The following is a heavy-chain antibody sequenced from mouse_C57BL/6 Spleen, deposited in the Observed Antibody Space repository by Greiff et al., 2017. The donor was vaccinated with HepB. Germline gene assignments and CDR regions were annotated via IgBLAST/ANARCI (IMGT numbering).Heavy chain of an antibody. CDR1: GFTFSDYG. J-gene: IGHJ3*01. CDR3: ASEVTTRAWFAY. V-gene: IGHV5-17*01. CDR2: ISSGSSTI. Sequence: EVMLVESGGGLVKPGGSLKLSCAASGFTFSDYGMHWVRQAPEKGLEWVAYISSGSSTIYYADTVKGRFTISRDNAKNTLFLQMTSLRSEDTAMYYCASEVTTRAWFAYWGQGTLVTVSA. D-gene: IGHD2-2*01.